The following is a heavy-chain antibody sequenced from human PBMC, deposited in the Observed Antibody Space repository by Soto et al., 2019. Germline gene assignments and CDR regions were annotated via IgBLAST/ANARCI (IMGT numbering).Heavy chain of an antibody. Sequence: GSLRRSCAASGFTFRSDWMHWVRQAPGKGLVWVSHIKSDGSGTSYADSVKGRFTISRDNAKNTLYLQMNSLRVEDTAVYFCARAALFNYGRNSGFDYWVQVALVT. CDR1: GFTFRSDW. J-gene: IGHJ4*02. CDR3: ARAALFNYGRNSGFDY. D-gene: IGHD4-17*01. V-gene: IGHV3-74*01. CDR2: IKSDGSGT.